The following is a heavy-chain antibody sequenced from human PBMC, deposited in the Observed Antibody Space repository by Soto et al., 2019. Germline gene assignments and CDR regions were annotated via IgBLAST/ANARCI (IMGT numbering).Heavy chain of an antibody. J-gene: IGHJ4*02. Sequence: QVQLQESGPGLVKPSGTLSLTCAVSGDSISSSKWWSWAHQPPGKGLEWIVEIYHSGTTTYNPSLKSRVIISVDKSKHQFSLKVTSVTDADTAVYFCARGEIHQQRDYWGPGTLVTVSS. CDR3: ARGEIHQQRDY. D-gene: IGHD6-25*01. CDR1: GDSISSSKW. V-gene: IGHV4-4*02. CDR2: IYHSGTT.